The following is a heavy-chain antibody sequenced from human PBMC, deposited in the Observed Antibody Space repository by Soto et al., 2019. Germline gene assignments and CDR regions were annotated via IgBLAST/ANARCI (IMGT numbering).Heavy chain of an antibody. J-gene: IGHJ4*02. CDR3: AGVALTVDCGGFDY. V-gene: IGHV4-34*01. D-gene: IGHD2-21*01. CDR1: GGSFSGYY. Sequence: QVQLQQWGAGLLKPSETLSLTCAVYGGSFSGYYWSWIRQPPGKGLEWIGEINNSGSTHYNTSLKSRVTVSVDTSKNKLSLKLSSVTAADTSVYYCAGVALTVDCGGFDYWGQGTLVTVSS. CDR2: INNSGST.